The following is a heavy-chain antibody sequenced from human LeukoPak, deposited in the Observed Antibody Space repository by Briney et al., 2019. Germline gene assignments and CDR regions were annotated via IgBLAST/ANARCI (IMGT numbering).Heavy chain of an antibody. D-gene: IGHD6-13*01. CDR3: ARWSGLAAAGTSDYYYGMDV. J-gene: IGHJ6*02. CDR2: MNPNRGNT. CDR1: GYTFTSYD. Sequence: GASVKVSCKASGYTFTSYDINWVRQATGQGLEWMGWMNPNRGNTGYAQKFQGRVTMTRNTSISTAYMELSSLRSEDTAVYYCARWSGLAAAGTSDYYYGMDVWGQGTTVTVSS. V-gene: IGHV1-8*01.